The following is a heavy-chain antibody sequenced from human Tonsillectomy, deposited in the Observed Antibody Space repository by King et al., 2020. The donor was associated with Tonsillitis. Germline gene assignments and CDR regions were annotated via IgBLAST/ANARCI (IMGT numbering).Heavy chain of an antibody. D-gene: IGHD3-3*01. V-gene: IGHV1-8*01. J-gene: IGHJ6*02. Sequence: VQLVESGAEVKKPGASVKVSCKASGYTFTSYDINWVRQATGQGLEWMGWMNPNSGNTGYAQKFQGRVTMTRNTSISTAYMELSSLRSEDTAVYYCARGQNPSIFGVVIRNYYYYGMDVWGQGTTVTVSS. CDR3: ARGQNPSIFGVVIRNYYYYGMDV. CDR1: GYTFTSYD. CDR2: MNPNSGNT.